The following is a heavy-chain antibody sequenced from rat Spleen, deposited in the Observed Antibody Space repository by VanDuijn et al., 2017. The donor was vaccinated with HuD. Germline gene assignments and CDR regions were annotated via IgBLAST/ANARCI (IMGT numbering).Heavy chain of an antibody. CDR1: GFTFSNYG. Sequence: EVQLVESGGGLVQPGRSLKLSCAASGFTFSNYGMAWVRQTPTNGLAWSASISTGGGNPYYLDSVKGRFTISRDNAKNTQYLQMDSLRSENTATYYCARIYYSSYPTPMDAWGQGASVTVSS. CDR3: ARIYYSSYPTPMDA. D-gene: IGHD1-2*01. CDR2: ISTGGGNP. J-gene: IGHJ4*01. V-gene: IGHV5S14*01.